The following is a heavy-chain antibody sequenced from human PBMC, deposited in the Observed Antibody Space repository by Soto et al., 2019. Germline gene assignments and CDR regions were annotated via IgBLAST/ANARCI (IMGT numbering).Heavy chain of an antibody. CDR1: GYTFTSYD. J-gene: IGHJ6*03. V-gene: IGHV1-8*01. Sequence: QVQLVQSGAEVKKPGASVKVSCKASGYTFTSYDINWVRQATGQGLEWMGWMNPNSGNTGYAQKFQGRVTMPRNTSISKAYMELSSLRSEATAVYYCAGGHRLMVRGVIKFDYYMDVWGKGTTVTVSS. CDR2: MNPNSGNT. CDR3: AGGHRLMVRGVIKFDYYMDV. D-gene: IGHD3-10*01.